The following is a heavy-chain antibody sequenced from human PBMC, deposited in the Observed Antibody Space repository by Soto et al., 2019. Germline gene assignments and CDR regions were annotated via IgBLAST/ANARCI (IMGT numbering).Heavy chain of an antibody. J-gene: IGHJ4*02. V-gene: IGHV3-9*01. Sequence: DVQLVESGGGLVQPGRSLRLSCAASGFTFDDYAMHWVRQAPGKGLEWVSGISWNSGSIGYADSVKGRFTISRDNAKNSLYLQMNSLRAEDTALYYCAKGPLAALTTFDYWGQGTLVTVSS. CDR2: ISWNSGSI. D-gene: IGHD6-6*01. CDR1: GFTFDDYA. CDR3: AKGPLAALTTFDY.